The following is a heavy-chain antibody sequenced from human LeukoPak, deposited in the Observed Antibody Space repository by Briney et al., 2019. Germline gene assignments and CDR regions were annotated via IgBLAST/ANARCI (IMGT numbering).Heavy chain of an antibody. CDR1: GYSFTSHW. D-gene: IGHD1-26*01. J-gene: IGHJ3*02. Sequence: GESLKISCKGSGYSFTSHWIGWVRQMPGKGLEWMGIIYPGDSETRYSPSFQGQVTISADKSISTAYLQWSSLKASDTAMYYCASPVGATVDAFDIWGQGTMVTVSS. CDR2: IYPGDSET. CDR3: ASPVGATVDAFDI. V-gene: IGHV5-51*01.